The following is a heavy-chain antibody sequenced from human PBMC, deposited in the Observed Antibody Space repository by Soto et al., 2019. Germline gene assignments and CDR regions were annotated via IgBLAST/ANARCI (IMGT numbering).Heavy chain of an antibody. D-gene: IGHD2-15*01. J-gene: IGHJ6*03. V-gene: IGHV4-59*08. CDR2: IYYSGST. CDR3: ARRCEVVEAQYYYYYMDV. Sequence: SETLSLTCTVSGGSSSSYYWSWIRQPPGKGLEWIGYIYYSGSTNYNPSLKSRVTISVDTSKNQFSLKLSSVTAADTAVYYCARRCEVVEAQYYYYYMDVWGKGTTVTVSS. CDR1: GGSSSSYY.